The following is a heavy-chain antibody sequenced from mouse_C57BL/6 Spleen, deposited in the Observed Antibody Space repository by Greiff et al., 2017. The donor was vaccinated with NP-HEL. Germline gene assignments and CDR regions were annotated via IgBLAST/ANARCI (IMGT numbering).Heavy chain of an antibody. CDR1: GYTFTSYW. CDR2: IDPSDSYT. Sequence: VQLQQPGAELVKPGASVKLSCKASGYTFTSYWMQWVKQRPGQGLEWIGEIDPSDSYTNYNQKFKGKATLTVDTSSSTAYMQLSSLTSEDSAVYYCARWYGSSYGAYWGQGTLVTVSA. D-gene: IGHD1-1*01. CDR3: ARWYGSSYGAY. J-gene: IGHJ3*01. V-gene: IGHV1-50*01.